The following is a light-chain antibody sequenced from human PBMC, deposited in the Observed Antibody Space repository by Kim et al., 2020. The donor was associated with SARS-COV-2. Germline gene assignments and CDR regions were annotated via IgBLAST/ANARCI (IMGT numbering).Light chain of an antibody. CDR2: GKY. J-gene: IGLJ3*02. CDR3: NSRDSSGDHVV. V-gene: IGLV3-19*01. CDR1: SLRNHY. Sequence: ALGQPFRLTCQGDSLRNHYAAWYQQRPGQAPVLVLYGKYNRPSGIPDRFSGSASGNTASLTITGAQAEDEADYYCNSRDSSGDHVVFGGGTKLTVL.